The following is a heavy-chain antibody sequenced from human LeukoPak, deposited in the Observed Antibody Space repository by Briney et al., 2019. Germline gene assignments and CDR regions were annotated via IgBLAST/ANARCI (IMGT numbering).Heavy chain of an antibody. V-gene: IGHV1-69*06. CDR1: GGTFSSYA. CDR3: ARDGYNWYSGSYFYYFDY. J-gene: IGHJ4*02. D-gene: IGHD1-26*01. CDR2: IIPIFGTA. Sequence: VASVKVSCKASGGTFSSYAISWVRQAPGQGLEWMGGIIPIFGTANYAQKFQGRVTITADKSTSTAYMELSSLRSEDTAVYYCARDGYNWYSGSYFYYFDYWGQGTLVTVSS.